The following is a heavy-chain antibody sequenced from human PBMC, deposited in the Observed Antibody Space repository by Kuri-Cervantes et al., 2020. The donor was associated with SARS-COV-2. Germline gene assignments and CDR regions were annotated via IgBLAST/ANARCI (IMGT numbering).Heavy chain of an antibody. CDR3: TWTDSSGYYSDFDY. Sequence: GESLKISCTASGFTFGDYAMSWVRQAPGKGLEWVGFIRSKAYGGTTEYAASVKGRFTISRDDSKSIAYLQMNSLKTEDTAVYYCTWTDSSGYYSDFDYWGQGTLVTVSS. V-gene: IGHV3-49*04. D-gene: IGHD3-22*01. J-gene: IGHJ4*02. CDR1: GFTFGDYA. CDR2: IRSKAYGGTT.